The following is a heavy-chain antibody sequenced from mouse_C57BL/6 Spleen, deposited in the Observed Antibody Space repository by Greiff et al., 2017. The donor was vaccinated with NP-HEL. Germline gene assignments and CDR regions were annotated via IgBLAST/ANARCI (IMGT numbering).Heavy chain of an antibody. D-gene: IGHD2-1*01. V-gene: IGHV1-39*01. Sequence: EVQLQQSGPELVKPGASVKISCKASGYSFTDYNMNWVKQSNGKSLEWIGVINPNYGTTSYNQKFKGKATLTVDQSSSTAYMQLNSLTSEDSAVDYWAREGGCGNYAWFAYWGQGTLVTVSA. CDR2: INPNYGTT. CDR3: AREGGCGNYAWFAY. J-gene: IGHJ3*01. CDR1: GYSFTDYN.